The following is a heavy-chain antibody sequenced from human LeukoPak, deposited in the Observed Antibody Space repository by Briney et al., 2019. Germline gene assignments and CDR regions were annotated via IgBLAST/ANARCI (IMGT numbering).Heavy chain of an antibody. D-gene: IGHD3-10*01. Sequence: VGSLRPSCAASGFRFSDFAMHWVRQAPGKGLEWLALIWYDGHSTYYTDSVKGRFTISRDDANDTLYLQMTSLSADDTAVYFCARGYGSGSYLDKWGQGTLVTVSS. V-gene: IGHV3-33*01. CDR2: IWYDGHST. CDR3: ARGYGSGSYLDK. J-gene: IGHJ1*01. CDR1: GFRFSDFA.